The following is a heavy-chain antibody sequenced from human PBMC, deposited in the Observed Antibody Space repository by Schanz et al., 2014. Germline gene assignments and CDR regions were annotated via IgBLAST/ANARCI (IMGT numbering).Heavy chain of an antibody. J-gene: IGHJ4*02. CDR2: MNPNSGNP. Sequence: QVQLIQSGAEVKKPGASVKVSCTASGYTFTSYDINWVRQAPGQGLEWLGWMNPNSGNPGFAQKFQGRVTFTADKSTSTAYMELSSLRSEDTAVYYCASSGAGYSSSWDFDYWGQGTLVTVSS. CDR1: GYTFTSYD. D-gene: IGHD6-13*01. CDR3: ASSGAGYSSSWDFDY. V-gene: IGHV1-8*01.